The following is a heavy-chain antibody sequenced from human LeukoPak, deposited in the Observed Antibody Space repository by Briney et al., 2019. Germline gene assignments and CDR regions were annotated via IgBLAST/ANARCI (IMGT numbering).Heavy chain of an antibody. CDR2: IYNSGST. Sequence: SETLSLTCAVYGGSISSCGYYWSWIRQHPGKGLEWIGYIYNSGSTYYNPSLKSRVTISVDTSKNQFSLKMSSVTAADTAVYYCARQNAEYSSGWYEVYFDYWGQGTLVTVSS. D-gene: IGHD6-19*01. V-gene: IGHV4-31*11. CDR3: ARQNAEYSSGWYEVYFDY. CDR1: GGSISSCGYY. J-gene: IGHJ4*02.